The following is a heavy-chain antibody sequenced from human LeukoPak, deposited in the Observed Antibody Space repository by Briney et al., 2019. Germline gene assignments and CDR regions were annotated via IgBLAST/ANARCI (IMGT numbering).Heavy chain of an antibody. CDR2: ISYDGSNK. J-gene: IGHJ4*02. D-gene: IGHD4-17*01. V-gene: IGHV3-30*04. CDR1: GFTFSSYA. CDR3: ARSYYDYGDFKDGY. Sequence: GGSLRLSCAASGFTFSSYAMHWVRQAPGKGLEWVAVISYDGSNKYYAHSVKGRFTISRDNSKNTLYLQMNSLRAEDTAVYYCARSYYDYGDFKDGYWGQGTLVTVSS.